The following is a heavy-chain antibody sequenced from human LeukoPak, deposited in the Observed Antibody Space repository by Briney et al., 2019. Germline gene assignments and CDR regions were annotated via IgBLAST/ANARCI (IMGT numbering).Heavy chain of an antibody. Sequence: PSETLSLTCTVSGGSVSSSSSYWGWIRQPPGKGLEWIGNIYYSGSTYYNPSLKSRVTISVDTSKNQFSLKLSSVTAADTAVYYCARLTGGLSRYYYYYMDVWGKGTTVTISS. V-gene: IGHV4-39*01. CDR2: IYYSGST. CDR3: ARLTGGLSRYYYYYMDV. J-gene: IGHJ6*03. CDR1: GGSVSSSSSY. D-gene: IGHD3-16*01.